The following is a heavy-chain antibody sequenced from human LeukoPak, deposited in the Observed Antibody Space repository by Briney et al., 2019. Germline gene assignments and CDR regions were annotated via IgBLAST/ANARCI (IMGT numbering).Heavy chain of an antibody. CDR3: ASPDYYYDSSGYYLGGDY. CDR1: GFTFSSYA. Sequence: GGSLRLSCATSGFTFSSYAMHWVRQAPGKGLEWVAFISYDGSNKYYADSVKGRFTISRDNAKNSLYLQMNSLRAEDTAVYYCASPDYYYDSSGYYLGGDYWGQGTLVTVSS. V-gene: IGHV3-30-3*01. D-gene: IGHD3-22*01. J-gene: IGHJ4*02. CDR2: ISYDGSNK.